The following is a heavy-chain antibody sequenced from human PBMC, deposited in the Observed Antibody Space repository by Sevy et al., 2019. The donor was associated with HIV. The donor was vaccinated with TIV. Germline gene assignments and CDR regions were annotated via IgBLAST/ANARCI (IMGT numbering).Heavy chain of an antibody. V-gene: IGHV4-34*01. CDR1: GGSFSGYY. CDR2: INHSGST. D-gene: IGHD1-26*01. J-gene: IGHJ4*02. CDR3: ARDCCGSGSYRNSSFDY. Sequence: SETLSLTCAVYGGSFSGYYWSWIRQPPGKGLEWIGEINHSGSTNYNPSLKSRVTISVDTSKNQFSLKLSSVTAADTAVYYCARDCCGSGSYRNSSFDYWGQGTLVTVSS.